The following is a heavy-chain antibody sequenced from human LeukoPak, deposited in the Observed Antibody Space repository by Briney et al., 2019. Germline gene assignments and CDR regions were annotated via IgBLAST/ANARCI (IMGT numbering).Heavy chain of an antibody. Sequence: QPGGSLRLSCAASGITFSTYWMHWVRQAPGKGLVWVSRINSDGSGTTYADSVKGRFTISRDNAKNTLYLQMNSLRAEDTAVYYCASHCSSTSCYDSRDYWGQGTLVTVSS. D-gene: IGHD2-2*01. CDR1: GITFSTYW. J-gene: IGHJ4*02. CDR3: ASHCSSTSCYDSRDY. V-gene: IGHV3-74*03. CDR2: INSDGSGT.